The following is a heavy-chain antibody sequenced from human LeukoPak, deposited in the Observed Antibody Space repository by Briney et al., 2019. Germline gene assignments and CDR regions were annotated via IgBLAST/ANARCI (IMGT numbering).Heavy chain of an antibody. CDR1: GFTFGKYW. Sequence: GGSLKLSCVASGFTFGKYWMSWVRQAPGKGLEWVANIKLDGSEKNYVDSVKGRFTISRDNTKNSLYLQMNSLRAEDTAVFYCARDQYDTWSRRGNFDSWGQGTLVIVSS. J-gene: IGHJ4*02. CDR2: IKLDGSEK. CDR3: ARDQYDTWSRRGNFDS. D-gene: IGHD3/OR15-3a*01. V-gene: IGHV3-7*03.